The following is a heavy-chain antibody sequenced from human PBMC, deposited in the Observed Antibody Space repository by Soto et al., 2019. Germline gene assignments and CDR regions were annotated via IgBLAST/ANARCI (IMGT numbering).Heavy chain of an antibody. CDR2: IKQDGSEK. CDR1: GFTFSSYW. CDR3: ASYVRGVITNYYYYYMDV. V-gene: IGHV3-7*05. Sequence: PGGSLRLSCAASGFTFSSYWMSWVRQAPGKGLEWVANIKQDGSEKYYVDSVKGRFNNSRDNAKNSLYLQMISLRAEDTAVYYCASYVRGVITNYYYYYMDVWGKGTTVTVSS. J-gene: IGHJ6*03. D-gene: IGHD3-10*01.